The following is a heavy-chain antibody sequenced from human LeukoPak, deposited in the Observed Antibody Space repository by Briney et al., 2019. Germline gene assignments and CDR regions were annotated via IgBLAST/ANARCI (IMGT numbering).Heavy chain of an antibody. CDR1: GFTFSSYG. CDR3: AKWAAAGTRYYYYGMDV. D-gene: IGHD6-13*01. V-gene: IGHV3-30*18. J-gene: IGHJ6*02. Sequence: GGSLRLSCAASGFTFSSYGMHWVRQAPGKGLEWVAVISYGGSNKYYADSVKGRFTISRDNSKNTLYLQMNSLRAEDTAVYYCAKWAAAGTRYYYYGMDVWGQGTTVTVSS. CDR2: ISYGGSNK.